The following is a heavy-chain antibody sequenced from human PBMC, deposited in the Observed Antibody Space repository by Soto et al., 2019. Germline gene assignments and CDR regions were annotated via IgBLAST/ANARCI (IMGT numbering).Heavy chain of an antibody. V-gene: IGHV4-59*11. CDR3: ARATRSFMQV. CDR1: GDSISDHY. Sequence: ETLSLSCSVSGDSISDHYWSWIRQPPGKGLERIGYIYHSGSTYYNPSLKSRVTISVDTSENQFSLKLRSLTAADTAVYYGARATRSFMQVWGQGTTVTVSS. J-gene: IGHJ6*02. CDR2: IYHSGST.